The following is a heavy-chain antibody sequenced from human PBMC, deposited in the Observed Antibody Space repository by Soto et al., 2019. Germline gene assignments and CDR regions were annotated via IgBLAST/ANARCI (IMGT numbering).Heavy chain of an antibody. CDR3: ARDSLDSSGNFMRHPDAFDV. J-gene: IGHJ3*01. CDR2: IHYSGNT. V-gene: IGHV4-31*03. D-gene: IGHD3-22*01. CDR1: GGSINSDGYY. Sequence: QVQLQESGPGLVKPSQTLSLTCTVSGGSINSDGYYWSWIRQHPGKGLEWIGYIHYSGNTYYNPSLKSRITISIDTSNNQFSLQLSSVTVADTAVYFCARDSLDSSGNFMRHPDAFDVWGQGTGVAVSS.